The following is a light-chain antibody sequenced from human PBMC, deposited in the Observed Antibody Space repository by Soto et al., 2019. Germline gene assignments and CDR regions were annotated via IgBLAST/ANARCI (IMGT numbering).Light chain of an antibody. CDR1: QSITRY. J-gene: IGKJ2*01. CDR3: QQYNSHSYT. V-gene: IGKV1-5*01. CDR2: DAS. Sequence: DIPMTQSPSTLSASVGDRVTITCRASQSITRYLAWHQQKPGKAPKLLIYDASTLQGGVPSRFSGSGSGTEFTLTITSLQPDDFATYYCQQYNSHSYTFGPGTKLEIK.